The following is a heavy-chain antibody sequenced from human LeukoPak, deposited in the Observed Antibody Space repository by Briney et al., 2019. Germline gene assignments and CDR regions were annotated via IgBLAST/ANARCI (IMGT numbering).Heavy chain of an antibody. V-gene: IGHV1-18*01. CDR2: ISANNGNT. D-gene: IGHD2-2*01. Sequence: ASVNVSCKASGYTFTSYGISWVRQAPGQGLEWMGWISANNGNTNYAQKLQDRVTMTTDTSTSTAYMELRSLRSDDTAVYFCARESCSSTSCAYYYYGMDVWGQGTTVTVSS. CDR3: ARESCSSTSCAYYYYGMDV. J-gene: IGHJ6*02. CDR1: GYTFTSYG.